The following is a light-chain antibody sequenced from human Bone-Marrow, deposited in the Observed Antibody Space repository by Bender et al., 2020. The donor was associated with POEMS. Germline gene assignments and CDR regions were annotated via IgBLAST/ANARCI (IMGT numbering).Light chain of an antibody. CDR2: EVT. J-gene: IGLJ2*01. CDR3: SSFTGTNGLV. Sequence: QSALTQPRSVSGSPGQSVAISCTGTSSDVGGYDSVSWYQHHPGKAPKLLIYEVTKRPSGVPDRFSASKSGNSASLTVSGLQADDEADYFCSSFTGTNGLVFGGGTKLTVL. V-gene: IGLV2-8*01. CDR1: SSDVGGYDS.